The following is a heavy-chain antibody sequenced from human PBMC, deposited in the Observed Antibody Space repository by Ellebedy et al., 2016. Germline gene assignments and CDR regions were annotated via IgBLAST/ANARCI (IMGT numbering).Heavy chain of an antibody. CDR1: GGSVSSDY. Sequence: SEALSLTCDVSGGSVSSDYWNWIRRPPGKELEWIGYVLHTGTTNYNPSLKSRVTMSVDTSKSQISLRLTSVTAADTAVYYCAKWNVDWYAFDVWGQGTLVTVSS. D-gene: IGHD1-1*01. CDR2: VLHTGTT. J-gene: IGHJ3*01. CDR3: AKWNVDWYAFDV. V-gene: IGHV4-59*02.